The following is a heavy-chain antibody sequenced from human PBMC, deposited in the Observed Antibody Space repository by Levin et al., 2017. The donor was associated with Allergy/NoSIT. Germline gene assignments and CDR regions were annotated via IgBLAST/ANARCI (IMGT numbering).Heavy chain of an antibody. CDR2: IGAGSYSGKT. CDR1: GASIGTSNYY. J-gene: IGHJ4*02. D-gene: IGHD6-13*01. V-gene: IGHV4-39*07. CDR3: ARDHADSSSDY. Sequence: SETLSLTCTVSGASIGTSNYYWGWIRQPPGKGLEWIGTIGAGSYSGKTFYTPSLKSRVTISLDTSKNQLSLNLRSVTAADTAVYYCARDHADSSSDYWGQGTLVTVSS.